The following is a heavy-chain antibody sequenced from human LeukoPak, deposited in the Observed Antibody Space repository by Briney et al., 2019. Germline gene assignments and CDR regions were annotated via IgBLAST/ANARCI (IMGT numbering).Heavy chain of an antibody. CDR2: IYYSETT. CDR1: GGSLSSSNYY. J-gene: IGHJ6*03. Sequence: SETLSLTCTVSGGSLSSSNYYWDWIRQPPGKGLEWIGRIYYSETTYDNPSLKSRVTMSIDTSKNQFSLKLSSVTAADSAVYYCARQRADYYYYYIDVWGKGTTVTVS. V-gene: IGHV4-39*01. CDR3: ARQRADYYYYYIDV.